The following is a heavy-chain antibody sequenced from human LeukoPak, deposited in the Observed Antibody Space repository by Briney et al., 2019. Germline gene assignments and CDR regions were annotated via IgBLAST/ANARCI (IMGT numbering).Heavy chain of an antibody. V-gene: IGHV1-46*01. D-gene: IGHD2-21*02. CDR1: GYTFTSYY. CDR3: ARASSRGGDSTDFQH. J-gene: IGHJ1*01. Sequence: ASVKVSCKASGYTFTSYYMHWVRQAPGQGLEWMGIINPNGGSTSYAQKFQGRVTMTRDTSTSTVYMELSSLRSEDTAVYYCARASSRGGDSTDFQHWGQGTLVTVSS. CDR2: INPNGGST.